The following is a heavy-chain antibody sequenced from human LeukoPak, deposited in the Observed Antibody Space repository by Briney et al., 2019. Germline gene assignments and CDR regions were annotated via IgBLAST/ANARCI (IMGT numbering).Heavy chain of an antibody. D-gene: IGHD3-22*01. Sequence: ESGGSLRLSCAASGFTFSTFAMIWVRQPPGKGLEWVSSIFPSGGEIHYADSVRGRFTISRDNSKSTLSLQMNSLRAEDTAVYYCARDRYLSGYYYRPRRVWFDYWGQGTLVTVSS. CDR2: IFPSGGEI. J-gene: IGHJ4*02. V-gene: IGHV3-23*01. CDR1: GFTFSTFA. CDR3: ARDRYLSGYYYRPRRVWFDY.